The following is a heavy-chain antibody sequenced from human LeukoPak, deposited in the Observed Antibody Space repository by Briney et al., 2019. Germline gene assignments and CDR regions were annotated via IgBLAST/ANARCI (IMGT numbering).Heavy chain of an antibody. D-gene: IGHD3-3*01. CDR1: GFTFSSYS. V-gene: IGHV3-21*01. J-gene: IGHJ4*02. CDR3: ASYYDFWSGYYTDPGDY. Sequence: GGSLRLSCATSGFTFSSYSMNWVRQAPGKGLEWVSSISSSSSYIYYADSVKGRFTISRDNAKNSLYLQMNSLRAEDTAVYYCASYYDFWSGYYTDPGDYWGQGTLVTVSS. CDR2: ISSSSSYI.